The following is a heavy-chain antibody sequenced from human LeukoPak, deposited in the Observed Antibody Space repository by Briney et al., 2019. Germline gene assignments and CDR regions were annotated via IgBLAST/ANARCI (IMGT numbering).Heavy chain of an antibody. V-gene: IGHV1-2*02. CDR1: GYSFTDYY. CDR2: INPNSGGT. D-gene: IGHD2-21*01. CDR3: ARADRLHGGPYLIGP. J-gene: IGHJ5*02. Sequence: WASVKVSCKTSGYSFTDYYMHWVRQAPGQGLEWMGWINPNSGGTSSAQKFQGRVTMTRDTSISTVYMEVSWLTSGDTAIYYCARADRLHGGPYLIGPWGQGTLVTVSS.